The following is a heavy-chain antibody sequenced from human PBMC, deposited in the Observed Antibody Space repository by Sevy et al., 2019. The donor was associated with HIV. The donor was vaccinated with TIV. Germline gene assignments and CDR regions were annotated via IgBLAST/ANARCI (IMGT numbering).Heavy chain of an antibody. J-gene: IGHJ4*02. Sequence: ASVKVSCKASGYTFATFGISWVRQAPGQGLEWMGWISAYNGNTNYAQEFQGRVTMTTDTSASIAYMELRNLRSDDTAVYYCARDTAGRVGDYDDYANNYWGQGTLVTVSS. CDR3: ARDTAGRVGDYDDYANNY. D-gene: IGHD4-17*01. CDR2: ISAYNGNT. V-gene: IGHV1-18*01. CDR1: GYTFATFG.